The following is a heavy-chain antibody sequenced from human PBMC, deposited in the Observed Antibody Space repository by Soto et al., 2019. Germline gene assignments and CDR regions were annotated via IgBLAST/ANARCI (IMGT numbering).Heavy chain of an antibody. V-gene: IGHV4-34*01. D-gene: IGHD3-22*01. CDR2: INHSGST. CDR3: ATRRDEDNYYDSSGQREYYFDY. Sequence: PSETLSLTCAVQNGSFSGYYWSWIRQPPGKGLEWIGEINHSGSTNYNPSLKSRVTISVDTSKNQFSLKLSSVTAADTAVYYCATRRDEDNYYDSSGQREYYFDYWGQGTLVTVST. CDR1: NGSFSGYY. J-gene: IGHJ4*02.